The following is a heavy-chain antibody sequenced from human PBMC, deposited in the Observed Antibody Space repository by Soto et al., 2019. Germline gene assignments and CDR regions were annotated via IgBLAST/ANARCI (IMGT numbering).Heavy chain of an antibody. CDR3: ARAMVRGGQLCY. CDR1: GFTFSSYS. CDR2: ISSSSSYI. Sequence: KPGGSLRLSCAASGFTFSSYSMNWVRQAPGKGLEWVSSISSSSSYIYYADSVKGRFTISRDNAKNSLYLQMNSLRVEDTAVYYCARAMVRGGQLCYWGQGTLVTVSS. V-gene: IGHV3-21*01. D-gene: IGHD3-10*01. J-gene: IGHJ4*02.